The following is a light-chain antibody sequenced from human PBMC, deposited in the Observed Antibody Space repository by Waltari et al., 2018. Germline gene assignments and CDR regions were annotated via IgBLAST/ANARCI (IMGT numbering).Light chain of an antibody. J-gene: IGLJ2*01. Sequence: QSALTQPASVSGSPGQSIPISCTGTRSAVGSYNLVSWYQQHPGKAPKLMIYEGSKRPSGVSNRFSGSKSGNTASLTISGLQAEDEADYYCCSYAGSHVVFGGGTKLTVL. V-gene: IGLV2-23*01. CDR3: CSYAGSHVV. CDR1: RSAVGSYNL. CDR2: EGS.